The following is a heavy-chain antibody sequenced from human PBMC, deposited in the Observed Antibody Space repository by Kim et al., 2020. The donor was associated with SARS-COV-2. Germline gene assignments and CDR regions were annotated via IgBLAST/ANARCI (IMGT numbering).Heavy chain of an antibody. V-gene: IGHV3-30*04. J-gene: IGHJ1*01. Sequence: GGSLRLSCAASGFTFRDYSLHWVRQAPGKGLEWVAAILNDGKKKYYAKSVKGRFTISRDNSKKALNLQINSLRVEDTATYYCATEHCSNIVGCYLGRDFHYWGQGTLVTVSS. D-gene: IGHD2-15*01. CDR2: ILNDGKKK. CDR1: GFTFRDYS. CDR3: ATEHCSNIVGCYLGRDFHY.